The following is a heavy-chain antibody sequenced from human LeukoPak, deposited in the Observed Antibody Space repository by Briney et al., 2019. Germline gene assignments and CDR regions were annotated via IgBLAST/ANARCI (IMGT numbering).Heavy chain of an antibody. J-gene: IGHJ4*02. CDR3: ARGRRDGYNWYYFDY. V-gene: IGHV4-34*01. CDR1: DDSITMYY. Sequence: NPSETLSLTCSVSDDSITMYYWTWIRQPPGKGLEWIGEINHSGSTNYNPSLKSRVTISVETSKNQFSLNLSSVTAADTAVYYCARGRRDGYNWYYFDYWGQGTLVTVSS. CDR2: INHSGST. D-gene: IGHD5-24*01.